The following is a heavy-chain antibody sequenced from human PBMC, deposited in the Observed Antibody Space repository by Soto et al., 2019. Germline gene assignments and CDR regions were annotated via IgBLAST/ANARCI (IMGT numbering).Heavy chain of an antibody. D-gene: IGHD1-26*01. CDR1: GFTFSDHY. CDR2: TRNKANSYTT. Sequence: EVQLVESGGGLVQPGGSLRLSCAASGFTFSDHYMDWVRQAPGKGLEWVGRTRNKANSYTTEYAASVKGRFTISRHDSKNSLYLQMNSLKTEDTAVYYCARSYRGATNLSLRYWGQGTLVTVSS. V-gene: IGHV3-72*01. J-gene: IGHJ4*02. CDR3: ARSYRGATNLSLRY.